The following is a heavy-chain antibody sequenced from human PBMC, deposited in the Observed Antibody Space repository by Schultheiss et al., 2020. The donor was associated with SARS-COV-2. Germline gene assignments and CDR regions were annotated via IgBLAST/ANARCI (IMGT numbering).Heavy chain of an antibody. V-gene: IGHV4-61*01. CDR3: ARDHDIVVVPAAIGGWFDP. J-gene: IGHJ5*02. CDR1: GGSVSSGSYY. Sequence: SQTLSLTCTVSGGSVSSGSYYWSWIRQPPGKGLEWIGYIYYSGSTNYNPSLKSRVTISVDTSKNQFYLKLSSVTAADTAVYYCARDHDIVVVPAAIGGWFDPWGQGTLVTVSS. CDR2: IYYSGST. D-gene: IGHD2-2*02.